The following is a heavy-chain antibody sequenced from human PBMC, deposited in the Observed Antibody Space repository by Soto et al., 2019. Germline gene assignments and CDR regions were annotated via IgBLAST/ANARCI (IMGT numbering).Heavy chain of an antibody. J-gene: IGHJ6*02. CDR3: ARDIAAAGTSYYYYGMDV. D-gene: IGHD6-13*01. Sequence: QVQLVESGGGVVQPGRSLRLSCAASGFTFSSYGMHWVRQAPGKGLEWVAVIWYDGSNKYYADSVKGRFTISRDNSKNTLYLQRNSLRAEDTAVYYCARDIAAAGTSYYYYGMDVWGQGTTVTVSS. CDR2: IWYDGSNK. V-gene: IGHV3-33*01. CDR1: GFTFSSYG.